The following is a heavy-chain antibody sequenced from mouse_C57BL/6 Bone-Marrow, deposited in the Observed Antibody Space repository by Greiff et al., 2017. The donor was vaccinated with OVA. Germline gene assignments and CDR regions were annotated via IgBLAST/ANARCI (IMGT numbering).Heavy chain of an antibody. CDR3: AREGITTVVSWYFDV. CDR1: GYAFSSSW. CDR2: IYPGDGDT. Sequence: QVQLQQSGPELVKPGASVKISCKASGYAFSSSWMNWVKQRPGKGLEWIGRIYPGDGDTNYNGKFKGKATMTADKYSSPAYRQLSSLTSEDSAVYFCAREGITTVVSWYFDVWGTGTTVTVSS. D-gene: IGHD1-1*01. J-gene: IGHJ1*03. V-gene: IGHV1-82*01.